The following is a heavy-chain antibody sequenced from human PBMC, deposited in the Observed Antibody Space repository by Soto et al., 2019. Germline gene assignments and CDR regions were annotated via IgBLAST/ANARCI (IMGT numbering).Heavy chain of an antibody. Sequence: SETLSLTCTVSGGAIRNSIYYWGWIRQPPGKGLEWIGTIYYDGSVAYSPSLKSRVTLSVDTSRNHFSVKINPVTAADTAVYFCARHRIAVAGPLDYWGQGTLVTVSS. V-gene: IGHV4-39*01. CDR1: GGAIRNSIYY. J-gene: IGHJ4*02. D-gene: IGHD6-19*01. CDR3: ARHRIAVAGPLDY. CDR2: IYYDGSV.